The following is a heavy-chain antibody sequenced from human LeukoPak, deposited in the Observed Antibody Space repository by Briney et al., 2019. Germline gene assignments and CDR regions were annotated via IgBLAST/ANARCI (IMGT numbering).Heavy chain of an antibody. CDR1: GGSISVSSYY. D-gene: IGHD2-15*01. V-gene: IGHV4-39*01. J-gene: IGHJ5*02. Sequence: PSETLSLTCTVSGGSISVSSYYWGWIRQPPGKGLEWIGSIYYRGSTYYNPTLKSRVTVSVDTSKNQFSLKLSPVTAADTAVYYCALIRGYCRTWGQGTLVTVSS. CDR3: ALIRGYCRT. CDR2: IYYRGST.